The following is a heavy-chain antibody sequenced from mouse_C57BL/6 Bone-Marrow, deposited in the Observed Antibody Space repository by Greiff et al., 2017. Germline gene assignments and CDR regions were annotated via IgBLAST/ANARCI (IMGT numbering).Heavy chain of an antibody. Sequence: VQLQQPGAELVKPGASVKLSCKASGYTFTSYWMHWVKQRPGQGLEWIGMIHPNSGSTNYTEKFKSKATLTVDKSSSTAYMQLSSLTSEDSAVYYCAMYYYGSSSAWFAYWGQGTLVTVSA. V-gene: IGHV1-64*01. D-gene: IGHD1-1*01. CDR2: IHPNSGST. CDR1: GYTFTSYW. CDR3: AMYYYGSSSAWFAY. J-gene: IGHJ3*01.